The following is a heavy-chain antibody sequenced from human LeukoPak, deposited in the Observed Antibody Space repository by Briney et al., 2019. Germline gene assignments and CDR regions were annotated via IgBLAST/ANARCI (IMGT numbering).Heavy chain of an antibody. V-gene: IGHV3-23*01. Sequence: GGSLRLSCAASGFTFSSYAMSWVRQAPGKGLEWVSVISGSGNSPYYADSVRGRFTISRDYSKNTLYLQMSNLRPEDTAVYYCVRDGGVGWTTVLTPLDYWGQGTLVTVSS. CDR1: GFTFSSYA. CDR3: VRDGGVGWTTVLTPLDY. J-gene: IGHJ4*02. CDR2: ISGSGNSP. D-gene: IGHD4-23*01.